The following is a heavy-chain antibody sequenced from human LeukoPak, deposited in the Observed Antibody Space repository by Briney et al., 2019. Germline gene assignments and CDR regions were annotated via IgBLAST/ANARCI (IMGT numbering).Heavy chain of an antibody. CDR3: ARNSSGHSFEY. D-gene: IGHD6-19*01. J-gene: IGHJ4*02. CDR1: RYSLISDYY. CDR2: VYHSGST. V-gene: IGHV4-38-2*01. Sequence: SETLSLTRALSRYSLISDYYWGWIRHSPAKGLEWIGSVYHSGSTHYNPSLKRRVTMSVDTSKNQFSLKLNSVTAADTAVYYCARNSSGHSFEYWGQGSLVTVPS.